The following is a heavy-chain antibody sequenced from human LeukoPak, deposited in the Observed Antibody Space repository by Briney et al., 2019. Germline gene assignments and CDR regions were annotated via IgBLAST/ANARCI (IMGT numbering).Heavy chain of an antibody. V-gene: IGHV4-34*01. Sequence: SSETLSLTCAVYGGSFSGYYWSWIRQPPGKGLEWIGEINHSGSTNYNPSLKSRVTISVDTSKNQFSLKLSSVTAADTAVYYCARVWGWLQFYLFDYWGQGTLVTVSS. CDR1: GGSFSGYY. J-gene: IGHJ4*02. CDR2: INHSGST. CDR3: ARVWGWLQFYLFDY. D-gene: IGHD5-24*01.